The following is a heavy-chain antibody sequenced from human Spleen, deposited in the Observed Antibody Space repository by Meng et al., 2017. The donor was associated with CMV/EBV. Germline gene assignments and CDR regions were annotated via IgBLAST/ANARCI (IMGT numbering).Heavy chain of an antibody. CDR2: ISSSSSYI. J-gene: IGHJ4*02. Sequence: GESLKISCAASGFTFSSYSMNWVRQAPGKGLEWVSSISSSSSYIYYADSVKGRFTISRDNAKNSLYLQMNSLRAEDTAVYYCARDLSYGGNGVSGYWGQGTLVTVSS. CDR1: GFTFSSYS. V-gene: IGHV3-21*01. D-gene: IGHD4-23*01. CDR3: ARDLSYGGNGVSGY.